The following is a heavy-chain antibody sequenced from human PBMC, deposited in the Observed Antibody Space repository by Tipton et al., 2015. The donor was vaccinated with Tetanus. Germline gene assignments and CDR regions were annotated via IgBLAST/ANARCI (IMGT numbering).Heavy chain of an antibody. CDR2: ISYDGSNK. J-gene: IGHJ4*02. D-gene: IGHD2/OR15-2a*01. V-gene: IGHV3-30-3*01. CDR1: GFTFSSYA. Sequence: SLRLSCAASGFTFSSYAMHWVRQAPGKGLEWVAVISYDGSNKYYADSVKGRFTISRDNSKNTLYLQMNSLRAEDTAVYYCARDLSAYRAFDYWGQGTLVTVSS. CDR3: ARDLSAYRAFDY.